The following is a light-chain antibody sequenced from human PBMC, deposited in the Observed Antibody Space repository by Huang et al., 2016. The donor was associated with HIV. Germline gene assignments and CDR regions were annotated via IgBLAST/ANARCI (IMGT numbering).Light chain of an antibody. CDR3: QQRNNWPPWT. CDR2: DAS. V-gene: IGKV3-11*01. CDR1: QSIGSY. Sequence: EIVLTQSPATLSLSPGEGATLSCRASQSIGSYLAWYQQRPGQAPRLLIYDASIRATGIPARFSGRGSGTDFTLTISSLEPEDFAVYYCQQRNNWPPWTFGQGTEVELK. J-gene: IGKJ1*01.